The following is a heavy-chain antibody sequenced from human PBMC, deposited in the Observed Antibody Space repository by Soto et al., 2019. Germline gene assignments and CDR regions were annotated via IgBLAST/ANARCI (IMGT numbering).Heavy chain of an antibody. CDR1: GFSLSTSGVG. J-gene: IGHJ5*02. V-gene: IGHV2-5*01. Sequence: GAGPTLVNPPQTLTLTCTFSGFSLSTSGVGVGWIRQPPGKALEWLALIYWNDDKRYSPSLKSRLTITKDTSKNQVVLTMTNMDPVDTATYYCAHSYGTLGELFNWFDPWGQGTLVTVSS. CDR2: IYWNDDK. CDR3: AHSYGTLGELFNWFDP. D-gene: IGHD3-10*01.